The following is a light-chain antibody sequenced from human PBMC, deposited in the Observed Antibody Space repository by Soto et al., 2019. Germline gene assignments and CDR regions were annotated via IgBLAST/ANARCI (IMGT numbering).Light chain of an antibody. CDR1: QRISIW. J-gene: IGKJ1*01. Sequence: DIHMTQPPSTLSASVGDRVTITCRASQRISIWLAWDQQKPGKAAKLLICDASSLERGVASRFSGSGSGTEFTLTNSSLQPDDFATYYCQQDNSYSWTFGQGTKVDIK. V-gene: IGKV1-5*01. CDR2: DAS. CDR3: QQDNSYSWT.